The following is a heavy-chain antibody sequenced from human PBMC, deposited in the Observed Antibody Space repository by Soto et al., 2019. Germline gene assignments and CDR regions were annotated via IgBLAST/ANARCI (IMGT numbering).Heavy chain of an antibody. J-gene: IGHJ3*02. CDR2: INSDGSST. D-gene: IGHD3-10*01. V-gene: IGHV3-74*01. Sequence: GGSLRLSCAASGFTFSSYWMHWVRQAPGKGLVWVSRINSDGSSTSYEDSVKGRFTISRDNAKNTLYLQMNSLRAEDTAVYYCASYRSGSRTTDAFDIWGQGTMVTVSS. CDR1: GFTFSSYW. CDR3: ASYRSGSRTTDAFDI.